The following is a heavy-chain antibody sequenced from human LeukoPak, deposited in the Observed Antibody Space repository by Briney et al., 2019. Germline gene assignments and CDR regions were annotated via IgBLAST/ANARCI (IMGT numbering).Heavy chain of an antibody. CDR2: IWHDGSHK. CDR3: ARKIFGSGSYPEF. V-gene: IGHV3-33*01. J-gene: IGHJ4*02. D-gene: IGHD3-10*01. Sequence: GGSLRLSCAASGFSFGTYAMHWVRQAPGQGLEWVALIWHDGSHKFYSNSVRGQFTISRDNSKNTVYLQMNNLRPDDTAVYYCARKIFGSGSYPEFWGQGTLVTVSS. CDR1: GFSFGTYA.